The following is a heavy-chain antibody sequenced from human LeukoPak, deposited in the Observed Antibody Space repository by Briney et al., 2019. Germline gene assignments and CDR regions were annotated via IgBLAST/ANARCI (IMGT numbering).Heavy chain of an antibody. J-gene: IGHJ4*02. V-gene: IGHV3-23*01. CDR3: AKDRPLNCRGDCCIFDY. D-gene: IGHD2-21*02. CDR2: ISGSGDST. Sequence: GGSLRLSCAVSGFTFDDYDMHWVRQAPGKGLEWVSGISGSGDSTFYADSVKGRFSISRDNSKNTLYLQVNGLRTEDTAVYYCAKDRPLNCRGDCCIFDYWGQGTVVTVSS. CDR1: GFTFDDYD.